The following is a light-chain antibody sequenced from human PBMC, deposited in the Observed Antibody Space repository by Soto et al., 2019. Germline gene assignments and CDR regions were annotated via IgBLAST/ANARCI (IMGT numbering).Light chain of an antibody. CDR1: HSFISR. CDR3: QQYNNWPWT. Sequence: EIVMTQSPATLSVSSGERATLSCRASHSFISRLAWYQRKPGQAPRLLIYDASTRATGIPARFSGSGSGTEFTLTISSLQSEDFAIYFCQQYNNWPWTLGQGTKVDIK. J-gene: IGKJ1*01. V-gene: IGKV3-15*01. CDR2: DAS.